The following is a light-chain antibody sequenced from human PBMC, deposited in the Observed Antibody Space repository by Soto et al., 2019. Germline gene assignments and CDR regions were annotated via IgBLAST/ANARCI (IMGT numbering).Light chain of an antibody. Sequence: FVLTQSPGTLSLSPGEIATLSCRASQTVINNYLAWYQQKPGQAPRLLIYDASSRATGIPDRFSGSGSGTEFTLTISSLQSEDFAVYYCQQYNKWPPITFGQGTRLEI. CDR1: QTVINN. CDR2: DAS. J-gene: IGKJ5*01. V-gene: IGKV3D-15*01. CDR3: QQYNKWPPIT.